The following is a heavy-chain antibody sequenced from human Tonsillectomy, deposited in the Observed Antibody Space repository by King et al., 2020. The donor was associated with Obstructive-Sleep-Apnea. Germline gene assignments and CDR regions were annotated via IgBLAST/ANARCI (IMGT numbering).Heavy chain of an antibody. CDR3: AKAKWGFGELSTPFDS. V-gene: IGHV3-9*01. D-gene: IGHD3-10*01. CDR1: GFTFDDYT. J-gene: IGHJ4*02. CDR2: INWNGKTL. Sequence: VQLVESGGDLVQPGRSLRLCCAASGFTFDDYTMHWVRQTPGKGLEWVSGINWNGKTLTYADSVKGRFTISRDNAKNSLYLQMNSLRPEDTAFYYWAKAKWGFGELSTPFDSWGLGALVSVSS.